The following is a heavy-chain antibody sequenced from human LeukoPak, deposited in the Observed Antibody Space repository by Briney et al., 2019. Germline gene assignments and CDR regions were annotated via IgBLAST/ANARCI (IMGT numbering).Heavy chain of an antibody. Sequence: GGSLRLSCAPSGFTFSSYSMNWVRQAPGKGLEWVSSISSSSSYIYYADSVKGRFTISRDNAKNSLYLQMNSLRAEDTAVYYCARDGEPYYYDSSGYYFDYWGQGTLVTVSS. D-gene: IGHD3-22*01. J-gene: IGHJ4*02. CDR1: GFTFSSYS. CDR3: ARDGEPYYYDSSGYYFDY. CDR2: ISSSSSYI. V-gene: IGHV3-21*06.